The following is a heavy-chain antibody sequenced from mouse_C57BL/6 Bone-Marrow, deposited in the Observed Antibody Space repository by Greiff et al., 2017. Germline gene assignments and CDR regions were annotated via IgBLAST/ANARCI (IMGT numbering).Heavy chain of an antibody. D-gene: IGHD4-1*01. CDR2: IDPSDSYT. CDR1: GYTFTSYW. CDR3: ARSTGWDYFDY. V-gene: IGHV1-69*01. Sequence: QVQLQQPGAELVMPGASVKLSCKASGYTFTSYWMHWVKQRPGQGLEWIGEIDPSDSYTNYTQKFKGKSTLTVDKSSSTAYMQLSSLTSEDSAVSYCARSTGWDYFDYWGQGTTLTVSS. J-gene: IGHJ2*01.